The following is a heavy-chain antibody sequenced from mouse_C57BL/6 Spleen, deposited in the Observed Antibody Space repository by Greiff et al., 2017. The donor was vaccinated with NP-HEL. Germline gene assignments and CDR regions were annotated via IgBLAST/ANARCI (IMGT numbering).Heavy chain of an antibody. CDR1: GYAFSSSW. D-gene: IGHD1-1*01. J-gene: IGHJ3*01. Sequence: QVQLQQSGPELVKPGASVKISCKASGYAFSSSWMNWVKQRPGKGLEWIGRIYPGDGDTNYNGKFKGKGTLTADKSSSTAYMQLSSLTSEDSAVYFCATHYYGSSYRGLAYWGQGTLVTVSA. V-gene: IGHV1-82*01. CDR3: ATHYYGSSYRGLAY. CDR2: IYPGDGDT.